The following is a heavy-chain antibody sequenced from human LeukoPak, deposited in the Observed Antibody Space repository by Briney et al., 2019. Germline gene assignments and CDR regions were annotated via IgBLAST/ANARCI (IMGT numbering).Heavy chain of an antibody. J-gene: IGHJ5*02. Sequence: ASVKLSCKASGYTFTSYSISWVRQAPGQPLEWMVWISAYNGNTNYAQNLPGSVTMTTETSTTTAYMEPRRLRSDATAVYDCARADLITMVRGVRSRGWFDPWGQGTLVTVSS. CDR1: GYTFTSYS. D-gene: IGHD3-10*01. V-gene: IGHV1-18*01. CDR3: ARADLITMVRGVRSRGWFDP. CDR2: ISAYNGNT.